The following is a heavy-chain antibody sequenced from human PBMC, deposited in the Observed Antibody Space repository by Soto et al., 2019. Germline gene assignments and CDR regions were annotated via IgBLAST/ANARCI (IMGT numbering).Heavy chain of an antibody. CDR1: GGSISSGGYS. CDR2: IYHSGST. V-gene: IGHV4-30-2*01. Sequence: TLSLTWAVSGGSISSGGYSWSWIRQPPGKGLEWIGYIYHSGSTYYNPSLKSRVTISVDRSKNQFSLKLSSVTAADTAVYYCARSYYDILTGPNWFDPWGQGTLVTVSS. CDR3: ARSYYDILTGPNWFDP. D-gene: IGHD3-9*01. J-gene: IGHJ5*02.